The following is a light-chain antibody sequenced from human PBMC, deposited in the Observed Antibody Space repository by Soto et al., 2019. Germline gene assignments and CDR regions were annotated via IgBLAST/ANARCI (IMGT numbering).Light chain of an antibody. CDR2: GNS. CDR1: SSNSGAGYD. CDR3: QSYDSSLSGYV. Sequence: VLTQPPSVSGAPGQSVTIACTGSSSNSGAGYDVHWYQQLPGTAPKLLIYGNSNRPSGVPDRFSGSKSGTSASLAITGLQAEDEADYYCQSYDSSLSGYVFGTGTKVTVL. J-gene: IGLJ1*01. V-gene: IGLV1-40*01.